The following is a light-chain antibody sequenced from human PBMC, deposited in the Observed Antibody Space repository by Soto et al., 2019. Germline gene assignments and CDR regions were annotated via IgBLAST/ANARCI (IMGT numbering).Light chain of an antibody. J-gene: IGLJ1*01. V-gene: IGLV2-14*01. CDR3: SSYTTSSSYV. CDR2: DVY. Sequence: QSVLTQPASVSGSPGQSITISCTGTSSDVGGFNYVSWYQQHPGKAPKLLIFDVYSRPSGISNRFSGSKSGNTASLTISGPQAEDEADYYCSSYTTSSSYVFGVGTKVTVL. CDR1: SSDVGGFNY.